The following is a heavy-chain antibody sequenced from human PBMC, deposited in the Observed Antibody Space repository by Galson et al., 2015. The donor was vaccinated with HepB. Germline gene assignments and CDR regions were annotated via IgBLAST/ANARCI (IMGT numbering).Heavy chain of an antibody. J-gene: IGHJ6*02. CDR3: ARDPMDATYYYYYGMDV. V-gene: IGHV3-23*01. CDR2: ISGSGGGT. D-gene: IGHD2-2*03. Sequence: SLRLSCAASGFTFSSNAMTWVRQAPGKGLEWVSGISGSGGGTYYADSVKGRFTISRDNSKNTLYLQMNSLRAEDTAVYYCARDPMDATYYYYYGMDVWGQGTTVTVSS. CDR1: GFTFSSNA.